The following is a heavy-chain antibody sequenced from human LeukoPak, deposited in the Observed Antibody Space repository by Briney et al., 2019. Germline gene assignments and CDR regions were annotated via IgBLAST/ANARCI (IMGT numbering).Heavy chain of an antibody. V-gene: IGHV3-11*05. Sequence: GGSLRLSCAASGFTFSDNYMSWIRQAPGKGLEWVSYISGSSSYTNYVDSVKGRFTISRDNSKDTLYLQMNSLRAEDTAVYYCARDSAGVAGPDYWGQGTLVTVSS. J-gene: IGHJ4*02. CDR1: GFTFSDNY. D-gene: IGHD6-19*01. CDR2: ISGSSSYT. CDR3: ARDSAGVAGPDY.